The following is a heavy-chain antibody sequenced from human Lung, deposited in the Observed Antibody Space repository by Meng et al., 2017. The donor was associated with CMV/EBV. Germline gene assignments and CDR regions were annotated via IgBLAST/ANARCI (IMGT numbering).Heavy chain of an antibody. CDR1: TFSSYA. CDR2: IIPIFGTA. J-gene: IGHJ4*02. CDR3: ARGGGYCSSTGCYYFDY. V-gene: IGHV1-69*05. Sequence: TFSSYAISWVRQAPGQGLEWMGGIIPIFGTANYAQKFQGRVTITTDESTSTAYMELSSLRSEDTAVYYCARGGGYCSSTGCYYFDYWGQGTLVTVSS. D-gene: IGHD2-2*03.